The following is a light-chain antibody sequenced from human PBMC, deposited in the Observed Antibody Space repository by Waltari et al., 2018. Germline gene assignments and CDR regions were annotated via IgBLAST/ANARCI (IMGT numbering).Light chain of an antibody. CDR2: DAS. Sequence: ELVMTQSPATLSVYPGERASLSCRASQSVSSKLAWYQQTPGQSPRLLIYDASTRAAGIPGRFSGSGSGTEFTLTISSLQSEDFAIYYCQQYNIWPWTFGQGTKVDIK. V-gene: IGKV3-15*01. J-gene: IGKJ1*01. CDR1: QSVSSK. CDR3: QQYNIWPWT.